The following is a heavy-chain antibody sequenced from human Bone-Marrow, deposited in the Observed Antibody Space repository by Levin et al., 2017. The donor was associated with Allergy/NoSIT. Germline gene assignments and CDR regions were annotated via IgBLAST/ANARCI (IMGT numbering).Heavy chain of an antibody. CDR2: INQDGSQK. J-gene: IGHJ4*02. V-gene: IGHV3-7*03. CDR1: GFTLSRHW. D-gene: IGHD2-21*01. CDR3: LRNSADY. Sequence: QAGGSLRLSCDASGFTLSRHWLGWFRQAPGKGLDWVATINQDGSQKYYADSVKGRFTISRDNAKQSLFLQMNSLSAEDTAVYYCLRNSADYWGQGTLVSVSS.